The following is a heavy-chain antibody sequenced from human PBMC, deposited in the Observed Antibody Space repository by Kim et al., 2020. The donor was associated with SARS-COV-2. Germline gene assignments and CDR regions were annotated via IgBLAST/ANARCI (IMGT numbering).Heavy chain of an antibody. Sequence: GGSLRLSCAASGSTFSSYWMSWVRQAPGKGLEWVANIKQEGSEKYYVDSVKGRFTISRDNAKNSLYLQMNSLRAEDPAVYYCARDNGFLEWLSDYYYGMDFWGQVTTVTVSS. J-gene: IGHJ6*02. V-gene: IGHV3-7*01. CDR2: IKQEGSEK. D-gene: IGHD3-3*01. CDR1: GSTFSSYW. CDR3: ARDNGFLEWLSDYYYGMDF.